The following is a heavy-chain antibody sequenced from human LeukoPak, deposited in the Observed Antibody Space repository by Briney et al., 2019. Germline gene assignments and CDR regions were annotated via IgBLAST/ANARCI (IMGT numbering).Heavy chain of an antibody. CDR1: GFSFSDYG. V-gene: IGHV3-7*01. CDR2: IKTDGSEK. J-gene: IGHJ5*01. CDR3: VRGGTYWTVS. Sequence: GGSLRLSCAASGFSFSDYGMNWVRQAPGKGLEWVATIKTDGSEKFHVDSVSGRFTISRDNTKDSLFLQMNSLRVDDTAVYYCVRGGTYWTVSWGQGTLVTVSS.